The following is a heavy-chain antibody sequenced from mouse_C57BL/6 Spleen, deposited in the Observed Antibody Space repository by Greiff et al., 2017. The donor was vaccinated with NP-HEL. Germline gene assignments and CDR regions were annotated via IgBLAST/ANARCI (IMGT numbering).Heavy chain of an antibody. D-gene: IGHD2-5*01. J-gene: IGHJ4*01. CDR1: GFSLSTFGMG. Sequence: QVTLKESGPGILQPSQTLSLTCSFSGFSLSTFGMGVGWIRQPSGKGLEWLAHIWWADDKYYNPALKSRLTISKDTSKNQVFLKIAKVDTADTATYYCARIAEERYSNYEAMDYWGQGTSVTVSS. CDR2: IWWADDK. CDR3: ARIAEERYSNYEAMDY. V-gene: IGHV8-8*01.